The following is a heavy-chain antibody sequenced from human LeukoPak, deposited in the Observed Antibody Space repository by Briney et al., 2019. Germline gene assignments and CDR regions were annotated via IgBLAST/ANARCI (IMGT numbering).Heavy chain of an antibody. CDR3: ARLGGSYSGDFDY. V-gene: IGHV1-2*02. CDR2: INPNSGGT. J-gene: IGHJ4*02. CDR1: GYTFTGYY. Sequence: ASVKVSCKASGYTFTGYYMHWVLQAPGQGLEWMGWINPNSGGTNYAQKFQGRVTMTRDTSISTAYMELSRLRSDDTAVYYCARLGGSYSGDFDYWGQGTLVTVSS. D-gene: IGHD1-26*01.